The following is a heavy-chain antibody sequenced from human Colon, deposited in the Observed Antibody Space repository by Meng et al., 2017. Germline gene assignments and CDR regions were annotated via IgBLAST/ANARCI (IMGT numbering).Heavy chain of an antibody. J-gene: IGHJ5*02. D-gene: IGHD4-17*01. Sequence: QPGGAGLLKPSETLSLTCAVSGGSFSGFYWSWIRQPPGKGLEWIGEIDHFGISNYNSSLKGRLTMSVDTSKKQISLTLTSVTAADTAVYYCATGLRHGDWFDPWGPGTLVTVSS. CDR3: ATGLRHGDWFDP. CDR2: IDHFGIS. CDR1: GGSFSGFY. V-gene: IGHV4-34*02.